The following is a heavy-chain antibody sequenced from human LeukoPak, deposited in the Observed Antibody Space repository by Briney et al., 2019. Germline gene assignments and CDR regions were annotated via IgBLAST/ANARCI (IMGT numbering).Heavy chain of an antibody. D-gene: IGHD3-10*01. Sequence: GASLRLSCAASGFTFSSYAMSWGRQAPGQGLDWVSAISGSGGSTYYADSVKGRFTISRDNSKNTLYLQMNSLRAEDTAVYYCAKDLEGYYGSGTIDYWGQGTLVTVSS. CDR1: GFTFSSYA. J-gene: IGHJ4*02. V-gene: IGHV3-23*01. CDR3: AKDLEGYYGSGTIDY. CDR2: ISGSGGST.